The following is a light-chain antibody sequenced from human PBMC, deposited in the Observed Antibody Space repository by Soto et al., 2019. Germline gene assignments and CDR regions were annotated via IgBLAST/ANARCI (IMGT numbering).Light chain of an antibody. CDR2: WAS. J-gene: IGKJ2*01. CDR1: QSVLYSSNNKNY. V-gene: IGKV4-1*01. Sequence: DIVMTQCPDSLAVSLGERATINCKSSQSVLYSSNNKNYLAWYRQKPGQPPKLLIYWASIRESGVPDRISGSGSGTDFTLTISSLQAEDVAVYYCQQYYSTPPYTIGQGTKLEIK. CDR3: QQYYSTPPYT.